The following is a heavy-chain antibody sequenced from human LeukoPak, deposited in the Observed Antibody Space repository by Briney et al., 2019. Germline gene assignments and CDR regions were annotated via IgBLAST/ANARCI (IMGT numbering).Heavy chain of an antibody. CDR2: ISSSSCSYI. D-gene: IGHD4-17*01. J-gene: IGHJ3*02. V-gene: IGHV3-21*01. CDR3: ARVAYGAQAFDI. Sequence: NSGGSLRLSCAASGFTFSSYSMHWVRQAPGKGLEWVSSISSSSCSYIYYAGAVTGRFTIARDNAKNSLYLQMNSLRAEDTAVYYCARVAYGAQAFDIWGQGTMVTVSS. CDR1: GFTFSSYS.